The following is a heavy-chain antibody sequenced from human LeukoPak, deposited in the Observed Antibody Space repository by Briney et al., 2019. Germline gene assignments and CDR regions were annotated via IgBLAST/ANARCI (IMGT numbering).Heavy chain of an antibody. CDR2: IIPIFGTA. V-gene: IGHV1-69*13. CDR3: ARDPPYYDILTGYYNDDWFDP. CDR1: GGTFISYA. J-gene: IGHJ5*02. Sequence: SVKVSCTASGGTFISYAISWVRQAPGRGLEWMGGIIPIFGTANYAQKFQGRVTITADESTSTAYMELSSLRSEDTAVYYCARDPPYYDILTGYYNDDWFDPWGQGTLVTVSS. D-gene: IGHD3-9*01.